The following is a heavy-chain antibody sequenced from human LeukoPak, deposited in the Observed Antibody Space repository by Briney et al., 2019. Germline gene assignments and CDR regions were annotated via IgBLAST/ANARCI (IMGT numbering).Heavy chain of an antibody. J-gene: IGHJ4*02. CDR1: GGSISSYY. CDR3: ARYVWGSYPTFEDY. CDR2: IYYSGST. Sequence: SETLSLTCTVSGGSISSYYLSWIRQPPGKGLEWIGYIYYSGSTNYNPSLKSRVTISVDTSKNKFSLKLSSVTAVDTAVYYCARYVWGSYPTFEDYWGQGTLVTVSS. D-gene: IGHD3-16*02. V-gene: IGHV4-59*01.